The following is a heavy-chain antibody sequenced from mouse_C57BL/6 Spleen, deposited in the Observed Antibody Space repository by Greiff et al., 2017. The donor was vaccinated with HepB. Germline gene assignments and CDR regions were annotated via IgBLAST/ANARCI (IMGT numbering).Heavy chain of an antibody. J-gene: IGHJ2*01. V-gene: IGHV1-80*01. Sequence: QVQLQQSGAELVKPGASVKISCKASGYAFSSYWMNWVKQRPGKGLEWIGQIYPGDGDTNYNGKFKGKATLTAYKSSSTAYMQLSSLTSEDSAVYFCARFHYGSPLDYWGQGTTLTVSS. CDR2: IYPGDGDT. D-gene: IGHD1-1*01. CDR3: ARFHYGSPLDY. CDR1: GYAFSSYW.